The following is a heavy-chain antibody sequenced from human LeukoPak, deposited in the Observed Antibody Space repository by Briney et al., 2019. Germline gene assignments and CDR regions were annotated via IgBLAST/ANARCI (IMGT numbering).Heavy chain of an antibody. Sequence: ASVKVSCKASGYTFTGYYMHGVRQAPGQGLEWMGWINPNSGGTNYAQKFQGRVTMTRDTSISTAYMELRRLRSDDTAVYYCARDGPPYCSSTSCYMSNWFDPWGQGTLVTVSS. CDR2: INPNSGGT. D-gene: IGHD2-2*02. CDR1: GYTFTGYY. J-gene: IGHJ5*02. V-gene: IGHV1-2*02. CDR3: ARDGPPYCSSTSCYMSNWFDP.